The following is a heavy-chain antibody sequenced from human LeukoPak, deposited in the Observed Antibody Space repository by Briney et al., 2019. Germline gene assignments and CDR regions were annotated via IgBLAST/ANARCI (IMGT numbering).Heavy chain of an antibody. Sequence: GASVKVSCKASGYTFTGYYMHWVRQAPGQGLEWMGRINPNSGGTNYAQKFQGRVTMTRDTSISTAYMELSSLRSDDTAVYYCARDWESRGEDYWGQGTLVTVSS. D-gene: IGHD3-16*01. CDR1: GYTFTGYY. CDR2: INPNSGGT. J-gene: IGHJ4*02. V-gene: IGHV1-2*06. CDR3: ARDWESRGEDY.